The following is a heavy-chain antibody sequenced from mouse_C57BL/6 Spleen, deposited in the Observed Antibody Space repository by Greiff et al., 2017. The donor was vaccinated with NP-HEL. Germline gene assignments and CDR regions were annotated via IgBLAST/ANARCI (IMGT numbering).Heavy chain of an antibody. CDR3: ARPRMGPPSGTFYAMDY. J-gene: IGHJ4*01. Sequence: EVQVVESGGDLVKPGGSLKLSCAASGFTFSSYGMSWVRQTPDKRLEWVATISSGGSYTYYPDSVKGRFTISRDNAKNTLYLQMSSLKSEDTAMYYFARPRMGPPSGTFYAMDYWGQGTSVTVSS. CDR2: ISSGGSYT. CDR1: GFTFSSYG. V-gene: IGHV5-6*01. D-gene: IGHD4-1*01.